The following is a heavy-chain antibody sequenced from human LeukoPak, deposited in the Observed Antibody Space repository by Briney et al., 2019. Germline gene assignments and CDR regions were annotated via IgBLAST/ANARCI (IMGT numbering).Heavy chain of an antibody. D-gene: IGHD3-22*01. CDR1: GGSISSYY. CDR2: IYYSGST. Sequence: SETLSLTCTVSGGSISSYYWSWIRQPPGKGLEWIGYIYYSGSTNYNPSLKSRVTISVDTSKNQFSLKLSSVTAADTAVYYCARDRGYYDSSGYDSPFDYWGQGTLVTVSS. CDR3: ARDRGYYDSSGYDSPFDY. V-gene: IGHV4-59*01. J-gene: IGHJ4*02.